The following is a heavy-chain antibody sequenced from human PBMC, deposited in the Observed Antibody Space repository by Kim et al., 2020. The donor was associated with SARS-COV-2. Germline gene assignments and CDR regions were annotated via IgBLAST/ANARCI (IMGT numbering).Heavy chain of an antibody. CDR2: K. Sequence: KGYAQKFQGRVTRTRNTSISTAYMELSSMRSEDTAVYYCAIMLTGYPFDYWGQGTLVTVSS. V-gene: IGHV1-8*01. J-gene: IGHJ4*02. CDR3: AIMLTGYPFDY. D-gene: IGHD3-9*01.